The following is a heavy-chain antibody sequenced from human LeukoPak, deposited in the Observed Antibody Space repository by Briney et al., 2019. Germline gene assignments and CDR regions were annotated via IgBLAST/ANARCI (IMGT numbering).Heavy chain of an antibody. V-gene: IGHV1-2*02. CDR3: ARVPNNFYYYMDV. D-gene: IGHD2-2*01. Sequence: ASVKVSCKASGYTFTDYYIHWVRQAPGLGLEWMGWINPNPNSGGTYYAQKFQGRVTMTRDTSISTAYMELIRLTSDDTAVYYCARVPNNFYYYMDVWGKGTTVTVSS. J-gene: IGHJ6*03. CDR1: GYTFTDYY. CDR2: INPNPNSGGT.